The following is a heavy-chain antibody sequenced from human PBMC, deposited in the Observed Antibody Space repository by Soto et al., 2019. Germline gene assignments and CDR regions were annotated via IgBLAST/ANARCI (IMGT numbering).Heavy chain of an antibody. CDR2: FSFYGRRDNT. V-gene: IGHV3-23*01. Sequence: EVQLLESGGGLVQPGGSLRLSCVGSGFTFSSYDMTWFRQAPGKGLEWVSSFSFYGRRDNTYYADTVKGRLTIPGDNCRNTVYLQMDNLRVEDAAVYHGAKSLYNDSGGANDHWGQGTLVTVSS. D-gene: IGHD6-25*01. CDR1: GFTFSSYD. CDR3: AKSLYNDSGGANDH. J-gene: IGHJ4*02.